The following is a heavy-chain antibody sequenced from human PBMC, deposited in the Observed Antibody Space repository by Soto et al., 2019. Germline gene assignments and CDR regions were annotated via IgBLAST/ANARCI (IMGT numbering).Heavy chain of an antibody. J-gene: IGHJ6*02. CDR1: GFTFSAYA. Sequence: QVHLVESGGGVVQPGRSLRLSCVAYGFTFSAYAIHWVRQAPGKGLEWVAVISYDGSDKNYADSVKGRFSISRDNSKNTLFLQMNSLRPEDTAVYYCARELTPATTYSYYYGMDVWGQGTTVTVSS. D-gene: IGHD6-25*01. CDR3: ARELTPATTYSYYYGMDV. V-gene: IGHV3-30*04. CDR2: ISYDGSDK.